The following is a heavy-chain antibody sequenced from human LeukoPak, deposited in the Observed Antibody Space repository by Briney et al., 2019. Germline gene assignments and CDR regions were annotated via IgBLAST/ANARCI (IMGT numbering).Heavy chain of an antibody. CDR2: ASHSGST. CDR3: ARDRGYCGSDSCYHFDY. J-gene: IGHJ4*02. V-gene: IGHV4-61*01. Sequence: PSETLSLTCSVSRGSVSSASHYLSWIRQSPEKGLEWIGFASHSGSTYYSPSLKSRVSISVDTSKNQFYLELSSVTAADTAVYYCARDRGYCGSDSCYHFDYWGQGTLVTVSS. D-gene: IGHD2-2*01. CDR1: RGSVSSASHY.